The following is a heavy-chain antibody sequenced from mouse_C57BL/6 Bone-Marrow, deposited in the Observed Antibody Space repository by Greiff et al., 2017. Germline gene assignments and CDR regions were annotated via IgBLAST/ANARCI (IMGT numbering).Heavy chain of an antibody. D-gene: IGHD1-1*01. V-gene: IGHV14-4*01. CDR1: GFNIKDDY. CDR3: TTVVHN. CDR2: IVPENGDT. Sequence: DVQLVESGAELVRPGASVKLSCTASGFNIKDDYMHWVKQRPEQGLEWIGWIVPENGDTEYASKFQGKAIITADTSSNTAYLQLSSLTSEDTAVYYYTTVVHNWGQGTTLTVSS. J-gene: IGHJ2*01.